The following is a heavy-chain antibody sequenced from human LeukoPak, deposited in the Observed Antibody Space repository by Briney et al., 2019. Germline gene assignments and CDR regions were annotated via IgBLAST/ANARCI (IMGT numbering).Heavy chain of an antibody. V-gene: IGHV1-18*01. D-gene: IGHD3-22*01. Sequence: ASVNVSFTASGYTFTSYGISWVRQAPGQGLEWMGWISAYNGNTNYAQKLQGRVTMTTDTSTSTAYMELRSLRSDDTAVYYCARYGYSHLYFDYWGQGTLVTVSS. J-gene: IGHJ4*02. CDR1: GYTFTSYG. CDR2: ISAYNGNT. CDR3: ARYGYSHLYFDY.